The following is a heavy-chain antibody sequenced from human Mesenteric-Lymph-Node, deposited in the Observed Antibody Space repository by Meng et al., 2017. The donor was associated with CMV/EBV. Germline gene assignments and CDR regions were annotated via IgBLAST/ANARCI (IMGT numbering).Heavy chain of an antibody. CDR1: GLTFEDYV. J-gene: IGHJ6*02. CDR2: ISWNSGSI. CDR3: ARGTYYYYYAMDV. V-gene: IGHV3-9*01. Sequence: GGSLRLSCAASGLTFEDYVMVWVRQAPGKGLEWVSGISWNSGSIDYADSVKGRFTISRDNAKNSLYLQMSSLRAEDTALYYCARGTYYYYYAMDVWGQGTTVTVSS.